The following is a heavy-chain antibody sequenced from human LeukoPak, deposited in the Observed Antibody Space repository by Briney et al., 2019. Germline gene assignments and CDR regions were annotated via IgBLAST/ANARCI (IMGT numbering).Heavy chain of an antibody. Sequence: SETLSLTCTVSGGSISSSYWSCIRQPPGKGLEWIGYIYYSGSTNYNPSLKSRVTISVDTSKNRFSLKLSSVTAAGTAVYYCARRDHGDYYFEYWGQGTLVTVSS. CDR3: ARRDHGDYYFEY. CDR1: GGSISSSY. J-gene: IGHJ4*02. D-gene: IGHD4-17*01. CDR2: IYYSGST. V-gene: IGHV4-59*08.